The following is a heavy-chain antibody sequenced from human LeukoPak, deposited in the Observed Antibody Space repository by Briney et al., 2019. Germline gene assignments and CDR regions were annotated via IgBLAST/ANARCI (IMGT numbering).Heavy chain of an antibody. CDR2: ISDSGGST. CDR3: ARRGVVIRVILVGFHKEAFYFDS. J-gene: IGHJ4*02. D-gene: IGHD3-22*01. CDR1: GITLSNYG. V-gene: IGHV3-23*01. Sequence: GGSLRLSCAVSGITLSNYGMSWVRQAPRKGLEWVAGISDSGGSTNYAGSVKGRFTISRDNPKNTLYLQMNSLRAEDTAVYFCARRGVVIRVILVGFHKEAFYFDSWGQGALVTVSS.